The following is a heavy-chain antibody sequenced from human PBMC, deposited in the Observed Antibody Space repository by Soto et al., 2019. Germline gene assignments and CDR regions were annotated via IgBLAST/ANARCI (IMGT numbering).Heavy chain of an antibody. CDR3: AREGNLGRWLQPLDF. CDR1: GGSVSGYH. V-gene: IGHV4-59*02. J-gene: IGHJ4*02. CDR2: IHYNGNT. D-gene: IGHD5-12*01. Sequence: PSETLSLTCNVCGGSVSGYHWSWIRQPPGKGLEWIGNIHYNGNTKYNPSLKSRVTMSVDTSKNQFSLKLISVTAADTAKYFCAREGNLGRWLQPLDFWGQGTLVTVSS.